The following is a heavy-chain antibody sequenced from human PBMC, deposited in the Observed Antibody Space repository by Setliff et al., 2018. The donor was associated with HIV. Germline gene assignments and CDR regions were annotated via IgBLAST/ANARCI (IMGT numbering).Heavy chain of an antibody. D-gene: IGHD2-2*01. Sequence: ASVKVSCTVSGYTLTEYYLHWLRQSPGKGLEWMGGFHPENGERIYAQKFQGRVTITADKSTSTMYMDLSSLRSEDTAVYYCASHPGSSIEKPYFDTGGQGTLVTVSS. CDR2: FHPENGER. CDR1: GYTLTEYY. V-gene: IGHV1-24*01. J-gene: IGHJ5*02. CDR3: ASHPGSSIEKPYFDT.